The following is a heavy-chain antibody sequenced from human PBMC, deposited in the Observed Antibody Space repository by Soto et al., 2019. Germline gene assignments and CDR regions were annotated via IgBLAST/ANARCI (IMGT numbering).Heavy chain of an antibody. Sequence: ASVKVSCKASGYTFTSYGISWVRQAPGQGLEWMGWINPNSGGTNYAQKFQGWVTMTRDTSISTAYMELSRLRSDDTALYYCARSWGKCGGDCYSFSFDPWGQGTLVTVSS. V-gene: IGHV1-2*04. CDR2: INPNSGGT. J-gene: IGHJ5*02. CDR1: GYTFTSYG. CDR3: ARSWGKCGGDCYSFSFDP. D-gene: IGHD2-21*02.